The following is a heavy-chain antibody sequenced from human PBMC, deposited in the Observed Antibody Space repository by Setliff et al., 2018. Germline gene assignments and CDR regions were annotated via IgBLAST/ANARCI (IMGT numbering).Heavy chain of an antibody. J-gene: IGHJ3*02. CDR3: ARSPANGGHDAFDI. CDR1: GFIFRSYA. D-gene: IGHD6-25*01. V-gene: IGHV3-21*01. Sequence: GESLKISCAASGFIFRSYAMTWVRQAPGKGLEWVSSISPDSIYIYYADSVKGRFTISRDNAQNSLYLQMNSLGVDDTAVYYCARSPANGGHDAFDIWGQGTMVTVSS. CDR2: ISPDSIYI.